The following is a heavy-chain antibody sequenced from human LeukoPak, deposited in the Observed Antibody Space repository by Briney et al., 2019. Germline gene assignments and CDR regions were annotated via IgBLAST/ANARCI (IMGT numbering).Heavy chain of an antibody. J-gene: IGHJ4*02. CDR3: AKDPYGSGSYYPGVDY. CDR1: GFTFSTTG. D-gene: IGHD3-10*01. V-gene: IGHV3-21*01. Sequence: GGSLRLSCAASGFTFSTTGMTWVRQAPGKGLEWVCTITFRSDTSYADSVKGRFTVSRDNAKNSVFLQMSSLRAEDTAVYYCAKDPYGSGSYYPGVDYWGQGTLVTVSS. CDR2: ITFRSDT.